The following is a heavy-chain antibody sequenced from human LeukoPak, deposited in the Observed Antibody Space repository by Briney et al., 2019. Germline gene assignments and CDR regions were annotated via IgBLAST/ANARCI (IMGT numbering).Heavy chain of an antibody. D-gene: IGHD5-18*01. V-gene: IGHV3-7*01. CDR1: GFTFSSYW. J-gene: IGHJ3*02. Sequence: GGSLGLSCAASGFTFSSYWMSWVRQAPGKGLEWVANIKQDGSEKYYVDSVKGRFTISRDNAKNSLYLQMNSLRAEDTAVYYCARDIGYSYGRQRYGFDIWGQGTMVTVSS. CDR3: ARDIGYSYGRQRYGFDI. CDR2: IKQDGSEK.